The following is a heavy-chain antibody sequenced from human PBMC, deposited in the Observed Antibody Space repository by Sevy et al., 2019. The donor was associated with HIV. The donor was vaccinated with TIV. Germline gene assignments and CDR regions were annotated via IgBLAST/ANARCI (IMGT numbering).Heavy chain of an antibody. Sequence: GGSLRLSCAASGFTFSSYSMNWVRQAPGKGLEWVSYISSSSSTMYYADSVKGRFTISRDNAKNSLYLQMNSLRDEDTAVYYCARDPLGYCSGGSCYGAPYYFDYWGQGTLVTVSS. D-gene: IGHD2-15*01. CDR1: GFTFSSYS. CDR2: ISSSSSTM. J-gene: IGHJ4*02. V-gene: IGHV3-48*02. CDR3: ARDPLGYCSGGSCYGAPYYFDY.